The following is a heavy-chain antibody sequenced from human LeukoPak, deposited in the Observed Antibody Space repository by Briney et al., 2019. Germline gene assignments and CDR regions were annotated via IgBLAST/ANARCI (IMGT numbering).Heavy chain of an antibody. CDR2: INPNSGGT. Sequence: ASVKVSCKASRYTFTGYYMHWVRQAPGQGLEWMGRINPNSGGTNYAQKFQGRVTTTRDTSISTAYMELSRLRSDDTAVYYCASLSGEVVPAAGAYWGQGTLVTVSS. CDR1: RYTFTGYY. D-gene: IGHD2-2*01. CDR3: ASLSGEVVPAAGAY. V-gene: IGHV1-2*06. J-gene: IGHJ4*02.